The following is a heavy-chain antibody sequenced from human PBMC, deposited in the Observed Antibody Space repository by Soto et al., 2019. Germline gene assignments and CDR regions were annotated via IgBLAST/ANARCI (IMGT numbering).Heavy chain of an antibody. D-gene: IGHD3-16*01. J-gene: IGHJ4*02. CDR3: ARGSHVLDY. CDR2: IYSGGSI. V-gene: IGHV3-53*01. Sequence: PGGSLRLSCAAAGFIVSSNYMSWVRQAPGKGLEWVSVIYSGGSIYYADSVKGRFTISRDNYKNTLYLQMNSLRAEDTAVYYCARGSHVLDYWGQGTLVTVSS. CDR1: GFIVSSNY.